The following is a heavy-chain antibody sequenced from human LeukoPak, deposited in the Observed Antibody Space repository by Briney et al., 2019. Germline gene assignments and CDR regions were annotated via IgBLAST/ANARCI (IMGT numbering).Heavy chain of an antibody. CDR1: GFTFSSYA. CDR3: ARDSPAGGNGYYYYGMDV. CDR2: ISYDGSNK. D-gene: IGHD4-23*01. Sequence: GGSLRLSCAASGFTFSSYAMHWVRQAPGKGLEWVAVISYDGSNKYYADSVKGRFTISRDNSKNTLYLQMNSLRAEDTAEYYCARDSPAGGNGYYYYGMDVWGQGTTVTVSS. V-gene: IGHV3-30-3*01. J-gene: IGHJ6*02.